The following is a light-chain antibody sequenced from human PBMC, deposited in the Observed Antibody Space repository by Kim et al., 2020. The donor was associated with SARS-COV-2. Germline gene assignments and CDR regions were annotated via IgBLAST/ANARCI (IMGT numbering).Light chain of an antibody. CDR1: QSVSGW. Sequence: ASAGDRVTITYRASQSVSGWLNWYQQKPGKAPHLLIYRTSILQSEVPPRFSGSASGTDFTLTIDSLQPEDFATYYCQQSYDFPRTFGQGTKVDIK. J-gene: IGKJ1*01. V-gene: IGKV1-39*01. CDR3: QQSYDFPRT. CDR2: RTS.